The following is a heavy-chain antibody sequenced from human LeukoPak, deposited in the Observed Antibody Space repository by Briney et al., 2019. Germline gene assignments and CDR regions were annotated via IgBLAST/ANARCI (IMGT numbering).Heavy chain of an antibody. Sequence: ASVKVSCKASGYIFTGYYMHWVRQAPGQGLEWMGWINPDNGDTSYAQMFQGRITMTRDTSITTAYMELSRLRSDDTAMYYCARDTGSSGWYELIDYWGQGTLVTVSS. CDR2: INPDNGDT. CDR3: ARDTGSSGWYELIDY. D-gene: IGHD6-19*01. CDR1: GYIFTGYY. J-gene: IGHJ4*02. V-gene: IGHV1-2*02.